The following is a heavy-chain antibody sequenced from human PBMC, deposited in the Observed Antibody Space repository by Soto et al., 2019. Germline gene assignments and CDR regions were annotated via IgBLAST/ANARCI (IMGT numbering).Heavy chain of an antibody. CDR3: ARAIETAMDPCDY. J-gene: IGHJ4*02. CDR2: ISDDGSIK. CDR1: GFSFTTYA. D-gene: IGHD5-18*01. V-gene: IGHV3-30-3*01. Sequence: GGSLRLSCAASGFSFTTYAMHWVRQASGKGLEWVAVISDDGSIKYYADSVKGRFTISRDNSKNTFYLQMNSLRGDDTALYYCARAIETAMDPCDYWGQGALVTVSS.